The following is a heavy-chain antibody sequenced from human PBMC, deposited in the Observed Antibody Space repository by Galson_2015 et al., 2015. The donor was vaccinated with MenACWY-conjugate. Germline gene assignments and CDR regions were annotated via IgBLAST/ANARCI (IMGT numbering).Heavy chain of an antibody. D-gene: IGHD6-13*01. V-gene: IGHV3-23*01. Sequence: SLRLSCAASGFTFNTYAMTWVRQAPGKGLEWVSIISGSGGSTNYADSVKGRFTISRDNSKNTLYLQMRSLRAEDTAVYYCARHATLAPAGHYYFDLWGRGTLVTVSS. J-gene: IGHJ2*01. CDR1: GFTFNTYA. CDR3: ARHATLAPAGHYYFDL. CDR2: ISGSGGST.